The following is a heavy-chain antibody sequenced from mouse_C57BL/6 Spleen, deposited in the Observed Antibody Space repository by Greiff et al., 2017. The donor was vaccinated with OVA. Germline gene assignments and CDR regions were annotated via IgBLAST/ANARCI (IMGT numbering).Heavy chain of an antibody. CDR2: INYDGSST. D-gene: IGHD1-1*01. V-gene: IGHV5-16*01. J-gene: IGHJ1*03. CDR1: GFTFSDYY. Sequence: DVKLVESEGGLVQPGSSMKLSCTASGFTFSDYYMAWVRQVPEKGLEWVANINYDGSSTYYLDSLKSRFIISRDNAKNILYLQMSSLKSEDTATYYCARETDYYYGRGYFDVWGTGTTVTVSS. CDR3: ARETDYYYGRGYFDV.